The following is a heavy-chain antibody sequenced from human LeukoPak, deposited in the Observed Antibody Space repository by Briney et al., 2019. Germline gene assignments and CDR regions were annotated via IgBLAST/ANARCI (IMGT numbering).Heavy chain of an antibody. V-gene: IGHV5-51*01. J-gene: IGHJ4*02. CDR2: IYPGDSDT. D-gene: IGHD2-2*01. CDR1: GYSFTSYW. Sequence: GESLKISCKGSGYSFTSYWIGWVRQMPGKGLEWMGIIYPGDSDTRYNPSFQGQVTISADKSITTAYLQWSSLKASDTAMYYCARMKGCSTTSCPSFDYWGQGTLVTVSS. CDR3: ARMKGCSTTSCPSFDY.